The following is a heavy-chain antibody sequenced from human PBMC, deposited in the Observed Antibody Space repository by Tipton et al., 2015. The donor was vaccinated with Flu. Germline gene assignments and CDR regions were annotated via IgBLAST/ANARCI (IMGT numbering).Heavy chain of an antibody. J-gene: IGHJ4*02. V-gene: IGHV3-23*01. Sequence: LSLTCAVSGYSINSGYFWGWIRQAPGKGLEWVSAFSGSGGITYYADSVKGRFTISRDNSKNTVYLQMNSLRAEDTAIYYCAKVIPEKVAGLDYWGQGTLVTVSS. D-gene: IGHD6-19*01. CDR3: AKVIPEKVAGLDY. CDR1: GYSINSGY. CDR2: FSGSGGIT.